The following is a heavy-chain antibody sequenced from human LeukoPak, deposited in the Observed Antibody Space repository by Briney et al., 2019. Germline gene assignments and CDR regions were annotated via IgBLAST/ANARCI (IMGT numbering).Heavy chain of an antibody. CDR2: IYYSGST. Sequence: SQTLSLTCTVSGGSISSGDYYWSWIRQPPGKGLEWIGYIYYSGSTYYNPSLKSRVTTSVDTSKNQFSLKLSSVTAADTAVYYCARGTLRHGYFDDWGQGTLVTVSS. J-gene: IGHJ4*02. CDR1: GGSISSGDYY. CDR3: ARGTLRHGYFDD. V-gene: IGHV4-30-4*01.